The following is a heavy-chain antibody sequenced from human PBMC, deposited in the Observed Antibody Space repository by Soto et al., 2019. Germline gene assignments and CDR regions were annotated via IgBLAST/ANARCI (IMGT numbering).Heavy chain of an antibody. D-gene: IGHD4-17*01. CDR3: ARGTTVTVDY. J-gene: IGHJ4*02. CDR2: INHSGST. Sequence: SQTLSLTCAVYGGSFSGYYWSWIRQPPGKGLEWIGEINHSGSTNYNPSLKSRVTISVDTSKNQFSLKLSSVTAADTAVYYCARGTTVTVDYWGQGTLVTVSS. CDR1: GGSFSGYY. V-gene: IGHV4-34*01.